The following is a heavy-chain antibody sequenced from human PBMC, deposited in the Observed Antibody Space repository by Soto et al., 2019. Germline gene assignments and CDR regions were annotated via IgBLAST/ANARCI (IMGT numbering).Heavy chain of an antibody. V-gene: IGHV4-38-2*01. CDR2: IYHSGST. D-gene: IGHD1-26*01. CDR1: GYSISSGYY. CDR3: ARGGGSYGFDY. J-gene: IGHJ4*02. Sequence: SETLSLTCAVSGYSISSGYYWGWIRQPPGKGLEWIGSIYHSGSTYYNPSLKSRVTISVDTSKNQFSLKLSSVTAADTAVYYCARGGGSYGFDYWGQGTLVT.